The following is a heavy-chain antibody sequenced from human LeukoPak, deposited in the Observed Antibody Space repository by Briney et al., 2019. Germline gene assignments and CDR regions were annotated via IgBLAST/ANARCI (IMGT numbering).Heavy chain of an antibody. CDR2: ISSSSSYI. Sequence: GGSLRLSCAASGFTFSSYSMNWVRQAPGKGLEWVSSISSSSSYIYYADSVKGRFTISRDNAKNSLYLQMNSLRAEDTAVYYCASWEGYYYGSGSYYRDPLVDYWGQGTPVTVSS. J-gene: IGHJ4*02. CDR1: GFTFSSYS. D-gene: IGHD3-10*01. V-gene: IGHV3-21*01. CDR3: ASWEGYYYGSGSYYRDPLVDY.